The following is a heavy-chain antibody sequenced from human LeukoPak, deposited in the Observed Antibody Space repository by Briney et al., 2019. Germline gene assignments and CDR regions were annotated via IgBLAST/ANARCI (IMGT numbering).Heavy chain of an antibody. V-gene: IGHV3-74*01. CDR1: GFKFEDYA. J-gene: IGHJ4*02. CDR3: ARATWNYVGGEIDY. D-gene: IGHD1-7*01. CDR2: INTDGRST. Sequence: PGGSLRLSCAASGFKFEDYAMHWVRQVPGKGLEWVSHINTDGRSTRYADSVKGRFTISRDNAKNTLYLQMNSLRAEDTAVYYCARATWNYVGGEIDYWGQGTLVTVSS.